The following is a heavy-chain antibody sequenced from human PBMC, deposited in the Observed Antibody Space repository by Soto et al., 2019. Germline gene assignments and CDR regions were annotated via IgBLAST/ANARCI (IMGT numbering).Heavy chain of an antibody. CDR2: ISFDGINK. Sequence: QVQLVESGGGVVQPGRSLRLSCAASGFTFSTYGMHWVRQAPGKGLEWVALISFDGINKYYADSVKGRFTISRDSSKNTLYLQMNSLRADDTAIYYCAKDEDGYLSVFDYWGQGTLVTVSS. V-gene: IGHV3-30*18. CDR1: GFTFSTYG. J-gene: IGHJ4*02. CDR3: AKDEDGYLSVFDY. D-gene: IGHD5-12*01.